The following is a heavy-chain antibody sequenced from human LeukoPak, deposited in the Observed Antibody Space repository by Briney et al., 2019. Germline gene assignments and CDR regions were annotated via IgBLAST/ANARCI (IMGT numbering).Heavy chain of an antibody. J-gene: IGHJ3*01. CDR3: ASHYFDDAFDV. V-gene: IGHV4-59*08. Sequence: SETLSLTCTVSGGSISSYYWSWIRQPPGKGLEWIGYIYYSGSTNYNPSLKSRVTISVDTSKNQFSLNLSSVTAADTAVYYCASHYFDDAFDVWGQGTMVTVSS. CDR1: GGSISSYY. CDR2: IYYSGST. D-gene: IGHD3-10*01.